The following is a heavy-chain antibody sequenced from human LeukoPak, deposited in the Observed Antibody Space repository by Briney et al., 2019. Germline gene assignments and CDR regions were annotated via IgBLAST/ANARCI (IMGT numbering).Heavy chain of an antibody. Sequence: SETLSLTCTVSGGSISSSSYYWGWIRQPPGKGLEWIGSIYYSGSTYYNPSLKSRVTISVDTSKNQFSLKLSSVTAADTAVYYCAGLTTVVTRKLSGRDYWGQGTLVTVSS. CDR1: GGSISSSSYY. CDR3: AGLTTVVTRKLSGRDY. D-gene: IGHD4-23*01. J-gene: IGHJ4*02. V-gene: IGHV4-39*07. CDR2: IYYSGST.